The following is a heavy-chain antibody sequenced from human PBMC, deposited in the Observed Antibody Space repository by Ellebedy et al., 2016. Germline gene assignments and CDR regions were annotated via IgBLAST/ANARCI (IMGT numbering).Heavy chain of an antibody. CDR3: AKPPAGILTGYYAEAAFDI. Sequence: GGSLRLXXTASGFTFSNYWMSWVRQAPGKGLEWVANIHGGGGEENYVDSVRGRFRVSRDNVNNLLHLQMNSLRAEDTALYYCAKPPAGILTGYYAEAAFDIWGQGTMVTVSS. V-gene: IGHV3-7*03. CDR1: GFTFSNYW. CDR2: IHGGGGEE. J-gene: IGHJ3*02. D-gene: IGHD3-9*01.